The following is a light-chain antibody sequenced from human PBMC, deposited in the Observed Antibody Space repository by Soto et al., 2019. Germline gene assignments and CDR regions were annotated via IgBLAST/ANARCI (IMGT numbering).Light chain of an antibody. CDR1: QSVSSN. CDR2: GAS. Sequence: EIVMTQSPATLSVSPGERASLSCRASQSVSSNLAWYQQKPGQAPRLLIYGASTRATGIPDRFSGSGSGTDFTLTISRLEPEDFAVYYCQQYGSSPLTFGGGIKVDI. CDR3: QQYGSSPLT. J-gene: IGKJ4*01. V-gene: IGKV3-20*01.